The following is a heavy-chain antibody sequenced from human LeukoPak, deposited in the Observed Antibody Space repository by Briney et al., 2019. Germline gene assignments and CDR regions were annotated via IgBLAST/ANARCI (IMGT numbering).Heavy chain of an antibody. V-gene: IGHV4-59*01. CDR1: GGSISSYY. J-gene: IGHJ4*02. CDR2: IYYSGST. CDR3: ARVRYSSSWALFDY. Sequence: SETLSLTCTVSGGSISSYYWSWIRQPPGKGLEWIGYIYYSGSTNYSPSLKSRVTISVDTSKNQFSLKLSSVTAADTAVYYCARVRYSSSWALFDYWGQGTLVTVSS. D-gene: IGHD6-13*01.